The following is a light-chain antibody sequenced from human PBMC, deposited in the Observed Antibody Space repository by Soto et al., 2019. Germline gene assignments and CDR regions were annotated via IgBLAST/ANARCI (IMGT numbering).Light chain of an antibody. J-gene: IGKJ4*01. V-gene: IGKV3-20*01. Sequence: EIVLTQSPGTLSLSPGERATLSCRASQSVSSNYLAWYQQKFGQAPRLLIYGASSRATGIPDRFSGSGSGTDFNLIISRLEPEDFAVYYCQQYGSSPLTFGGGTKVEIK. CDR2: GAS. CDR1: QSVSSNY. CDR3: QQYGSSPLT.